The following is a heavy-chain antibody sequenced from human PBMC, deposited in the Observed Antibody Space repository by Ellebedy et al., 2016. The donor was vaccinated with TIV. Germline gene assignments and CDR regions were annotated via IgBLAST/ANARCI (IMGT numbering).Heavy chain of an antibody. V-gene: IGHV4-39*02. CDR1: GGSINSSLYY. D-gene: IGHD1-26*01. CDR2: FYYSGTT. Sequence: MPSETLSLTCTVSGGSINSSLYYWVWIRQSPGKGLEWIGSFYYSGTTYYNPSLKGRTAISIDPTKSNFSLKLTSVTAADTSFYYCARRSSGSARFDYWGQGAQVIVSS. CDR3: ARRSSGSARFDY. J-gene: IGHJ4*02.